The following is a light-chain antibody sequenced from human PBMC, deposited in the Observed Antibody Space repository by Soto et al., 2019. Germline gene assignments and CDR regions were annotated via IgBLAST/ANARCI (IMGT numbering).Light chain of an antibody. V-gene: IGKV3-20*01. CDR2: GAS. Sequence: EIVFTRTPETLSLSHGGRATLSCRARQSVSRSYLAWYQQNPGQAPRLLLCGASSMATDIPDRFSGSGAGTDFILKSRRVEADVVVVYCWRQGIQSRTFGQGTKVDIK. CDR1: QSVSRSY. J-gene: IGKJ1*01. CDR3: RQGIQSRT.